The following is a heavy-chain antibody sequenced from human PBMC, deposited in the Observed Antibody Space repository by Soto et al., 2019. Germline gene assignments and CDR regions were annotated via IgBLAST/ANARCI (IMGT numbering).Heavy chain of an antibody. CDR2: IIPVFQTA. CDR1: GGLFSSYP. D-gene: IGHD3-22*01. V-gene: IGHV1-69*01. CDR3: ARGGSVYTWFHEF. Sequence: QEQLVQSGAEVKKPGSSVKVSCKASGGLFSSYPISWVRQVPGQGLEWMGVIIPVFQTAYYTQRFQGRVTITADESTNTAYMELSSLRSEDTAIYYCARGGSVYTWFHEFWGQGTLVTVSS. J-gene: IGHJ4*02.